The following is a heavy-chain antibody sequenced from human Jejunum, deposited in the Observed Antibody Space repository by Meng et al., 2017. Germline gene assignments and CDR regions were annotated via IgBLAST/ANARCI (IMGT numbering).Heavy chain of an antibody. V-gene: IGHV4-30-4*01. CDR1: GGSISSGDYD. CDR3: ASYDLFTGFGFDY. CDR2: IYYSGNT. Sequence: QVQLQESGPGLVKPSQTLSLTCTVSGGSISSGDYDWSWIRQPPGKGLEWIGYIYYSGNTYYNPSLKSRVTISVDTPKNQFSLKLSSVTAADTAVYYCASYDLFTGFGFDYWGQGTLVTVSS. D-gene: IGHD3-9*01. J-gene: IGHJ4*02.